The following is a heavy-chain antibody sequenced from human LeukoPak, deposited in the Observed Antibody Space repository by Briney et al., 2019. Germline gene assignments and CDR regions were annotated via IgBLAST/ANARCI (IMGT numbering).Heavy chain of an antibody. D-gene: IGHD2-21*01. CDR3: ARDLLW. Sequence: SETLSLTWTVAGGSIRSYYWSWIRQPAGKGLEWIGHIYPGGTTSYNPSLKSRVTMSVDTPKNQFSLRLTSVIAADTAVYYCARDLLWWGQGTLVTVSS. CDR1: GGSIRSYY. V-gene: IGHV4-4*07. CDR2: IYPGGTT. J-gene: IGHJ4*02.